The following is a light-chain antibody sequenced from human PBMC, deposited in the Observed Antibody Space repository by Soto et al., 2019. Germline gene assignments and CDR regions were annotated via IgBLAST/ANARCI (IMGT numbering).Light chain of an antibody. CDR1: SSDIGGYNY. Sequence: ALTQPASVSESPGQSITISCAGTSSDIGGYNYVSWYQQHPDKAPKLMIYGVTNRPSGVSDRFSGSKSGNTASLTISGLQAEDEADYYCTSYTSSSTYVFGTGTKVTVL. CDR2: GVT. V-gene: IGLV2-14*01. J-gene: IGLJ1*01. CDR3: TSYTSSSTYV.